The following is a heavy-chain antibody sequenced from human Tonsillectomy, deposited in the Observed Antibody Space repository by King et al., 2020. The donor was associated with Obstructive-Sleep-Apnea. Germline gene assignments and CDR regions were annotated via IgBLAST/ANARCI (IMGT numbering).Heavy chain of an antibody. J-gene: IGHJ5*02. Sequence: VQLQQWGAGLLKPSETLSLTCAVFGGSFSDYYWSWIRQPPGKGLVWIVEINHSGSTNYNPSLKSRVTISVDTSKNQFSLKLNSVTAADTAAYYCARGSGAAAVNWFDPWGQGTLVTVSS. CDR2: INHSGST. D-gene: IGHD6-13*01. V-gene: IGHV4-34*01. CDR3: ARGSGAAAVNWFDP. CDR1: GGSFSDYY.